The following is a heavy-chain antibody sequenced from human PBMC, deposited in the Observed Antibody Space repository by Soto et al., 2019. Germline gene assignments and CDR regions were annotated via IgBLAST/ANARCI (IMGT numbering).Heavy chain of an antibody. V-gene: IGHV3-48*01. CDR2: ISSSSTSI. J-gene: IGHJ4*02. D-gene: IGHD2-2*01. CDR1: GLTFSSYI. CDR3: ASRVGCSTTSCIR. Sequence: GGSLRLSWAASGLTFSSYIMTWVRQAPGKGLEWVSYISSSSTSIYSADSVKGRFTTSSDNAKNSLHLQMNSRRAEDTAVYYCASRVGCSTTSCIRWGQGTPVTVSS.